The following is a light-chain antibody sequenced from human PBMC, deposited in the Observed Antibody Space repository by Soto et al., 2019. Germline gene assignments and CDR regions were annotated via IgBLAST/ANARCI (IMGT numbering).Light chain of an antibody. CDR2: DTS. CDR3: QQNNWPPIT. CDR1: QSVSNY. Sequence: EIVLTQSPATLSLSPGERATLSCRASQSVSNYLAWYQQKPGQAPRLLIYDTSNRATGIPARFSGSGSGTDFTLTISRLEPEDFAVYYCQQNNWPPITFGQGTRLEIK. J-gene: IGKJ5*01. V-gene: IGKV3-11*01.